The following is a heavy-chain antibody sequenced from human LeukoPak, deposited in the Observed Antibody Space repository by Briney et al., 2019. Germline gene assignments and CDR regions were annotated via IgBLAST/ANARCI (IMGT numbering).Heavy chain of an antibody. CDR1: GFTFSTYA. Sequence: PGGSLRLSCAASGFTFSTYAMSWVRQAPGKGLEWVSAISGSGGSTYYADSVKGRFTISRDNSKNTLYLQMNSLRAEDTAVYYCARRDDYAWGSYRKDYWGQGTLVTVSS. D-gene: IGHD3-16*02. J-gene: IGHJ4*02. V-gene: IGHV3-23*01. CDR3: ARRDDYAWGSYRKDY. CDR2: ISGSGGST.